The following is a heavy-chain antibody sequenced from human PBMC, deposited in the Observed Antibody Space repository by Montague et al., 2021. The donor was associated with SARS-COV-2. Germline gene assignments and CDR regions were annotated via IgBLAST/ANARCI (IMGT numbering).Heavy chain of an antibody. V-gene: IGHV4-4*02. CDR2: IYHSGST. D-gene: IGHD6-6*01. CDR1: GGSISSSNW. Sequence: SETLSLTCAVSGGSISSSNWWSWVRQPPGKGLEWIREIYHSGSTNYNPXXQSRVTISVDKSKNQFSLKLSSVTAADTAVYYCARMALASSSSDFDYWGQGTLVTASS. J-gene: IGHJ4*02. CDR3: ARMALASSSSDFDY.